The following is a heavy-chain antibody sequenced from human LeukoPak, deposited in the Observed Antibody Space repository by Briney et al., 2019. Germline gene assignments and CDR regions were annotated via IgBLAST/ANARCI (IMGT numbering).Heavy chain of an antibody. CDR2: INHSGST. V-gene: IGHV4-34*01. CDR1: GGSFSGYY. D-gene: IGHD3-3*01. J-gene: IGHJ5*02. Sequence: PSENLSLTCVVYGGSFSGYYWSWIRQPPGKGLEWIGEINHSGSTNYNPSLKSRVTISVDTSKNQFSLKLSSVTAADTAVYYCARGGYDFWSGYYTGRFWFDPWGQGTLVTVSS. CDR3: ARGGYDFWSGYYTGRFWFDP.